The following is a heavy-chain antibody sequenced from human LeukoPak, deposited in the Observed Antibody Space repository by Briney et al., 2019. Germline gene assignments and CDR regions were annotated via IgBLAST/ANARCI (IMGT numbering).Heavy chain of an antibody. J-gene: IGHJ4*02. Sequence: GGSLSVSCAASGFTFSSCNMKWLRRPPGGGGVGVSSISNNSSYIYYAQSVKSRFTISRDNSKNSLYLQMNSLGAEDTDVYYRAMVPRYGYFDYWGQGTLVTVSS. D-gene: IGHD5-18*01. CDR3: AMVPRYGYFDY. CDR1: GFTFSSCN. CDR2: ISNNSSYI. V-gene: IGHV3-21*01.